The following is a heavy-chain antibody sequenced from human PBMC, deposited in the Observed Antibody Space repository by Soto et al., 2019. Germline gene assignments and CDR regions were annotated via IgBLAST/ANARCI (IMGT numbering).Heavy chain of an antibody. CDR2: ISTSDANT. Sequence: ASVKVSCKASGYTFTDYYMHWVRQAPGQGLEWMGRISTSDANTDNAQKIQGRVTMTTDTSTSTAYMELRSLRSDDTAVYYCARDLAVGLVDYWGQGTLVTVSS. CDR3: ARDLAVGLVDY. J-gene: IGHJ4*02. V-gene: IGHV1-46*01. CDR1: GYTFTDYY. D-gene: IGHD6-19*01.